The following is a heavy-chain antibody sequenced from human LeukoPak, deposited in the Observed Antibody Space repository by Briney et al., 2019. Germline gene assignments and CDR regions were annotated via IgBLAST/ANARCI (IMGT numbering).Heavy chain of an antibody. CDR3: APVISRVVNGMDV. CDR1: GFTFTTYG. V-gene: IGHV3-23*01. CDR2: IRGSGGST. J-gene: IGHJ6*01. Sequence: PGGSLRLSCAASGFTFTTYGMNWVRQAPGKGLEWVSFIRGSGGSTYNADSVKGRFTISRDNSKNTLYLQMNSLRAEDTAVYYCAPVISRVVNGMDVWGQGTTVTVSS. D-gene: IGHD3-22*01.